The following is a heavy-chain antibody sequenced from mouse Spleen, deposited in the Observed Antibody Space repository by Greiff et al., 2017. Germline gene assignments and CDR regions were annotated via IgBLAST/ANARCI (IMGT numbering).Heavy chain of an antibody. J-gene: IGHJ3*01. V-gene: IGHV3-6*01. CDR1: GYSITSGYY. CDR3: ARDHDYYGSPAWFAY. D-gene: IGHD1-1*01. CDR2: ISYDGSN. Sequence: EVQLQESGPGLVKPSQSLSLTCSVTGYSITSGYYWNWIRQFPGNKLEWMGYISYDGSNNYNPSLTNRISITRDTSKYQFFLKLNSVTTEDTATYYCARDHDYYGSPAWFAYWGQGTLVTVSA.